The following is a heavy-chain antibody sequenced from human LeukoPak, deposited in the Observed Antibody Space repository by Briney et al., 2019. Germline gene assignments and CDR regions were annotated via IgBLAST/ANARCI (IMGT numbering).Heavy chain of an antibody. CDR2: ISYSGTT. CDR3: ATSYPSGSYGNLDS. D-gene: IGHD3-10*01. Sequence: SETLSLTCTVSGVSITTYYWSWIRQPPGKGREWIGFISYSGTTSYSPSLKSRVTMSVDAPKNQFSLKLSSVTAADAAVYYCATSYPSGSYGNLDSWGQGTLVSVSS. J-gene: IGHJ4*02. V-gene: IGHV4-59*01. CDR1: GVSITTYY.